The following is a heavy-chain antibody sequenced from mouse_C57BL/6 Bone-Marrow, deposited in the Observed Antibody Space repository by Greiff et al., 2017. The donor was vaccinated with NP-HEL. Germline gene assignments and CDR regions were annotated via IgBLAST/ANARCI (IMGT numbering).Heavy chain of an antibody. CDR1: GYTFTSYW. CDR2: IDPSDSYP. J-gene: IGHJ2*01. CDR3: ARSISDEDYFDY. Sequence: VQLQQPGAELVRPGTSVKLSCKASGYTFTSYWMHWVKQRPGQGLEWIGVIDPSDSYPNYNQKFKGKATLTVDTSSSTAYMQLSSLTSEDSAVYYCARSISDEDYFDYWGQGTTLTVSS. V-gene: IGHV1-59*01.